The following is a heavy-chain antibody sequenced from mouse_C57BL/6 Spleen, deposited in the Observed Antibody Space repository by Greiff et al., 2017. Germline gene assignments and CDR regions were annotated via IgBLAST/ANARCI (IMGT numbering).Heavy chain of an antibody. CDR2: IYPGSGST. J-gene: IGHJ3*01. D-gene: IGHD2-4*01. Sequence: QVQLQQPGDELVKPGASVKMSCKASGYTFTSYWITWVKQRPGQGLEWIGDIYPGSGSTNYNEKFKSKATLTVDTSSSTAYMQLSSLTSEDSAVYYCAIYYDYDSFAFAYWGQGTLVTVSA. CDR3: AIYYDYDSFAFAY. CDR1: GYTFTSYW. V-gene: IGHV1-55*01.